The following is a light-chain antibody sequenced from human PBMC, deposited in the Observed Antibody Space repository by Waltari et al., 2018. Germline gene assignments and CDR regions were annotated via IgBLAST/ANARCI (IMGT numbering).Light chain of an antibody. Sequence: QSVLTQPPSASGTPGQRVTISCSGSRTNIGSNSVNWYQQRPGTAPKLLIYSSFRLPSGVPDRFSGSKSGTSASLAINGLQGEDEADYYCVAGDDSLNGFVFGSGTKVTVL. J-gene: IGLJ6*01. CDR2: SSF. CDR1: RTNIGSNS. CDR3: VAGDDSLNGFV. V-gene: IGLV1-44*01.